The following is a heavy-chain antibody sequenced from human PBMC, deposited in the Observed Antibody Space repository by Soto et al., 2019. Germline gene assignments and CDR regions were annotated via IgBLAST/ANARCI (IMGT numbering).Heavy chain of an antibody. CDR1: GYTFTGYC. Sequence: ASVKVSCKASGYTFTGYCIHWVLQAPGQGLEWIGWINPNTGVAKYSEKFHGRVTMTRDTSISTGYMELTRLRSDDTAVYYCARAVPNNDSSGNYSGKGALVTVSS. CDR2: INPNTGVA. CDR3: ARAVPNNDSSGNY. J-gene: IGHJ4*02. V-gene: IGHV1-2*02. D-gene: IGHD3-22*01.